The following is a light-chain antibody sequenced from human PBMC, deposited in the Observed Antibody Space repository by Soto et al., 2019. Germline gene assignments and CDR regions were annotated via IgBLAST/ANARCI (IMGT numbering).Light chain of an antibody. CDR1: QTVSSSY. Sequence: EIVLTQSPGTLSLSPGERATLSCRASQTVSSSYLAWYQQKPCQAPRHLMYGASSRDTGIPDRFSGSGSGTDFSLTISRLEPEDFAVYYCHQYGGSPTWTFGQGTKVENK. CDR3: HQYGGSPTWT. V-gene: IGKV3-20*01. CDR2: GAS. J-gene: IGKJ1*01.